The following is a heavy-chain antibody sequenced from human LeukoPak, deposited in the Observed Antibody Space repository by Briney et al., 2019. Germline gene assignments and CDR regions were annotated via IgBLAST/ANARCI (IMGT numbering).Heavy chain of an antibody. CDR2: IKQDGSEK. CDR3: ARDLDYGDYGVSEDYFDY. Sequence: GGSLRLSCAASGFTFSSYWMSWVRQAPGKGLERVANIKQDGSEKYYVDSVKGRFTISRDNAKNSLYLQMNSLRAEDTAVYYCARDLDYGDYGVSEDYFDYWGQGTLITVSS. D-gene: IGHD4-17*01. V-gene: IGHV3-7*04. J-gene: IGHJ4*02. CDR1: GFTFSSYW.